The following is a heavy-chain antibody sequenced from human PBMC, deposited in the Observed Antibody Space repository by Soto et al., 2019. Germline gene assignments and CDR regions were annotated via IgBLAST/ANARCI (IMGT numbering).Heavy chain of an antibody. D-gene: IGHD2-2*01. Sequence: PSETLSLTCTVSGDSISGYYWSWIRQSPGKGLEWIGYISDSGSTSYNPSLKSRVTISVDTSKNQFSLKLTSVTAADTAVYFCARRHSTTSCFEFWGRGTLVTVSS. CDR1: GDSISGYY. CDR2: ISDSGST. V-gene: IGHV4-59*08. CDR3: ARRHSTTSCFEF. J-gene: IGHJ4*02.